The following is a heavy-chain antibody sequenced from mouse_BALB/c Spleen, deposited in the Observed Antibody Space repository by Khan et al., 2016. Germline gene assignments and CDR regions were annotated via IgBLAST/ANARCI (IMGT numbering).Heavy chain of an antibody. D-gene: IGHD1-1*01. V-gene: IGHV3-2*02. CDR3: ARSSGSSYAMDS. Sequence: EVELVESGPGLVKPSQSLSLTCTVTGYSITSDYAWNWIRPLPGNKLEWMGYISYRGSTSYNPSLKRRISSTRNTSKNRFFLQMNPVTTEDTATYYCARSSGSSYAMDSWGRETSVTVSS. CDR2: ISYRGST. CDR1: GYSITSDYA. J-gene: IGHJ4*01.